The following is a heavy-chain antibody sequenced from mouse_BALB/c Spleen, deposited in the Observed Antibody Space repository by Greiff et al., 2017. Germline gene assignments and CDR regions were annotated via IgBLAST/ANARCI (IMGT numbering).Heavy chain of an antibody. CDR1: GYTFTSYW. CDR3: AIYYDYSWFAY. Sequence: QVHVKQSGAELAKPGASVKMSCKASGYTFTSYWMHWVKQRPGQGLEWIGYINPSTGYTEYNQKFKDKATLTADKSSSTAYMQLSSLTSEDSAVYYCAIYYDYSWFAYWGQGTLVTVSA. V-gene: IGHV1-7*01. J-gene: IGHJ3*01. D-gene: IGHD2-4*01. CDR2: INPSTGYT.